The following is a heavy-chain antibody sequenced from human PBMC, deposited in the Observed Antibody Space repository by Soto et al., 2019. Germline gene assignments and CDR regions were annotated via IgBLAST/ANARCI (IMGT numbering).Heavy chain of an antibody. CDR1: NSSLGAFY. D-gene: IGHD3-16*01. CDR3: ARSPLSYDYVRQTWREVGDSFDI. Sequence: SETLSLTCAIYNSSLGAFYWTWIRQPPGKGLEWIGELIHGGSTNYNPSLKSRVTFSLDTSKNQLSLQLMSVTAADTAVYYCARSPLSYDYVRQTWREVGDSFDIWGRGTLVTVSS. CDR2: LIHGGST. V-gene: IGHV4-34*12. J-gene: IGHJ3*02.